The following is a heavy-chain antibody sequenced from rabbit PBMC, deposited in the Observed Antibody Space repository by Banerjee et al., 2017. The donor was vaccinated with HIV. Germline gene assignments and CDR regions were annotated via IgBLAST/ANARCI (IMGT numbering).Heavy chain of an antibody. CDR2: IGAGSSGTT. CDR3: AREGYSSGWDGL. Sequence: QSLEESGGDLVKPEGSLTLTCTASGFSFSSYWMWWVRQAPGKGLEWIACIGAGSSGTTYYASWAKGRFTISKTSSTTVTLQMTSLTAADTATYFCAREGYSSGWDGLWGPGTLVTVS. V-gene: IGHV1S40*01. CDR1: GFSFSSYW. J-gene: IGHJ4*01. D-gene: IGHD4-1*01.